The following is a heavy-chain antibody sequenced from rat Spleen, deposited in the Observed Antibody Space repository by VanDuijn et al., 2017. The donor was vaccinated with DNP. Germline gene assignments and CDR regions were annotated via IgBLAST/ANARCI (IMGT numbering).Heavy chain of an antibody. CDR2: IIYDGNST. J-gene: IGHJ4*01. CDR1: GFTFSDYA. CDR3: TRHRTIMPYYYAMDA. D-gene: IGHD1-12*01. V-gene: IGHV5-17*01. Sequence: EVRLVESDGGLVQPGRSLKLSCAASGFTFSDYAMAWVRQAPKKGLEWVATIIYDGNSTFYRDSVKGRFTISRDNAQSTLYLQMDSLRSEDTATYYCTRHRTIMPYYYAMDAWGQGASVTVSS.